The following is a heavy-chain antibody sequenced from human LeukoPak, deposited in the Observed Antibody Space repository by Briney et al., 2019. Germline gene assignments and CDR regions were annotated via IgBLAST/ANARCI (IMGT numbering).Heavy chain of an antibody. Sequence: PSQTLSLTCTVSGGSISSGGYYWSWIRQHPGKGLEWIGYIYYSGSTYYNPSLKSRVTISVDTSKNQFSLKLSSVTAADTAVYYCARHIGWELLLFDYWGQGTLVTVSS. V-gene: IGHV4-31*03. CDR3: ARHIGWELLLFDY. D-gene: IGHD1-26*01. CDR2: IYYSGST. CDR1: GGSISSGGYY. J-gene: IGHJ4*02.